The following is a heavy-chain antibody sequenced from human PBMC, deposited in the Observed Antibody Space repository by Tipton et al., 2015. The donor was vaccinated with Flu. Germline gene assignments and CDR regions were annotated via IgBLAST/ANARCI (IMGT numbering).Heavy chain of an antibody. J-gene: IGHJ4*02. V-gene: IGHV1-18*01. CDR3: ARGPPHVYGSGSSYFEF. D-gene: IGHD3-10*01. CDR2: INTSNGDT. CDR1: GYTSTSYG. Sequence: QLVQSGGEVRKPGASVKVSCKASGYTSTSYGISWVRQAPGQGLEWMGWINTSNGDTNYAQKFQGRVTMTTDTSTSTAYMELRSLRSEDTAVYYCARGPPHVYGSGSSYFEFWGQGTLVTVSS.